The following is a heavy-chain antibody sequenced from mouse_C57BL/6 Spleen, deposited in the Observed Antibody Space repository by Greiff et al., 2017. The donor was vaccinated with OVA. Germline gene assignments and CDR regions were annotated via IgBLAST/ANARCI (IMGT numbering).Heavy chain of an antibody. D-gene: IGHD2-3*01. CDR3: ARDDGYFGYFDY. Sequence: QVQLKQSGAELARPGASVKLSCKASGYTFTSYGISWVKQRTGQGLEWIGEIYPRSGNTYYNEKFKGKATLTADKSSSTAYMELRSLTSEDSAVYFCARDDGYFGYFDYWGQGTTLTVSS. CDR1: GYTFTSYG. J-gene: IGHJ2*01. V-gene: IGHV1-81*01. CDR2: IYPRSGNT.